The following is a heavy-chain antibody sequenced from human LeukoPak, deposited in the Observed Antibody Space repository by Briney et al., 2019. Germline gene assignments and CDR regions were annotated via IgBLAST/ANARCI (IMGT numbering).Heavy chain of an antibody. CDR3: ARDTDYDTSGANYRFFDY. Sequence: ASVKVSCKASGYTFTSYGISWVRQAPGQGLEWMGWIGAYSGDTDYAQKFRGRVTMTTDTSTTTAYMELRSLRSDDTAVYYCARDTDYDTSGANYRFFDYWGQGTLVTVSS. CDR1: GYTFTSYG. CDR2: IGAYSGDT. V-gene: IGHV1-18*01. D-gene: IGHD3-22*01. J-gene: IGHJ4*02.